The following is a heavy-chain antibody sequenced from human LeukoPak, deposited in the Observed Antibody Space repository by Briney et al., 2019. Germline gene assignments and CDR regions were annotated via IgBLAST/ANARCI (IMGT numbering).Heavy chain of an antibody. CDR1: GFTFSSYE. J-gene: IGHJ5*02. V-gene: IGHV3-23*01. CDR2: ISGSGGST. Sequence: GGSLRLSCAASGFTFSSYEMNWVRQAPGKGLEWVSAISGSGGSTYYADSVNGRFTISRDNSKNTLYLQMNSLRADDTALYYCAKGFSTGDCFDPWGQGTLVTVSS. D-gene: IGHD2-21*01. CDR3: AKGFSTGDCFDP.